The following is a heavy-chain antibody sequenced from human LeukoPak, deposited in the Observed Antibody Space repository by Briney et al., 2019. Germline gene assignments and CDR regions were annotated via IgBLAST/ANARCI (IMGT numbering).Heavy chain of an antibody. Sequence: GALSLSCAASEFPFSTYWMSWVRQAPGKGLEWVADIKQDGSEKYYVDSVKGRFTISRQNAKNSLFLQMNSLRAEDTAVYYCARHRSGGSQDDAFDIWGQGTIVTVSS. D-gene: IGHD2-15*01. CDR3: ARHRSGGSQDDAFDI. V-gene: IGHV3-7*01. CDR1: EFPFSTYW. CDR2: IKQDGSEK. J-gene: IGHJ3*02.